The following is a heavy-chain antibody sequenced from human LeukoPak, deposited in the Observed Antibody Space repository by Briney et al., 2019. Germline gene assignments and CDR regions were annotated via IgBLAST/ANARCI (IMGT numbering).Heavy chain of an antibody. D-gene: IGHD2-21*02. Sequence: GGSLRLSCAASGFTVANHDMSWVRQAPGKGLEWVSGVSASGSSRFYADSVKGRFTVSRDNSKNTLYLQMNSLRVEDTAVYYCAELVTLNFWGQGTLVTVSS. CDR2: VSASGSSR. V-gene: IGHV3-23*01. CDR3: AELVTLNF. J-gene: IGHJ4*02. CDR1: GFTVANHD.